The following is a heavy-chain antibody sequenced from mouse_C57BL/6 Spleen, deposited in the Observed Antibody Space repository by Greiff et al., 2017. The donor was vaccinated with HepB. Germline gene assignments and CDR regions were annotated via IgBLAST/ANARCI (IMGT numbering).Heavy chain of an antibody. CDR2: IYPGSGST. CDR1: GYTFTSYW. Sequence: QVQLQQPGTELVKPGASVKLSCKASGYTFTSYWMHWVKQRPGQGLEWIGDIYPGSGSTNYNEKFKSKATLTVDTSSSTAYMQLSSLTSEDSAVYYCARSPYYYGSTHYAMDYWGQGTSVTVSS. V-gene: IGHV1-55*01. J-gene: IGHJ4*01. D-gene: IGHD1-1*01. CDR3: ARSPYYYGSTHYAMDY.